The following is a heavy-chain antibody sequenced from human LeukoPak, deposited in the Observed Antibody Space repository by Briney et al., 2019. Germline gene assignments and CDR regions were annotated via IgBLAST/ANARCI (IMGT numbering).Heavy chain of an antibody. CDR2: TSYDGSTK. CDR3: AKPSGEYFDY. Sequence: GGSLRLSCAVSGFTFSNYGMPWVRQAPGKGLEWVALTSYDGSTKYYADSVKGRFIISKDNSRNTLYLQMNSLKVEDTAMYYCAKPSGEYFDYWGQGTLVTVSS. J-gene: IGHJ4*02. V-gene: IGHV3-30*18. CDR1: GFTFSNYG.